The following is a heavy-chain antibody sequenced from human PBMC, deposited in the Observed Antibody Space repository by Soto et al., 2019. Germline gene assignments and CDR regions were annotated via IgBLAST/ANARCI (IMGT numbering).Heavy chain of an antibody. J-gene: IGHJ6*02. V-gene: IGHV1-69*13. D-gene: IGHD4-17*01. CDR3: ARAGVGGDGNYGMDV. Sequence: GASVKVSCKASGGTFSSYAISWVRQDPGQGLEWIGGIIPIFGTANYAQKFQGRVTITADESTSTAYMELISLRSEDTAVYYCARAGVGGDGNYGMDVWGQGTQVTVYS. CDR2: IIPIFGTA. CDR1: GGTFSSYA.